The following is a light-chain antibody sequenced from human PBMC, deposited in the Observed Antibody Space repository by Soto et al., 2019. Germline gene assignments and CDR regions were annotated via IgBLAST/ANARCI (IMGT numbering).Light chain of an antibody. J-gene: IGLJ1*01. V-gene: IGLV2-14*01. CDR1: STDVGGYNY. CDR2: EVT. CDR3: GSCPSNDTNFV. Sequence: QSVLAQPSSVSGSPGQSITISCTGTSTDVGGYNYVSWYQHHSGKAPKLLIYEVTNRPSGISDRFSGSKSVNTASLTISGLQAEDESDYYCGSCPSNDTNFVLGPGTKVTVL.